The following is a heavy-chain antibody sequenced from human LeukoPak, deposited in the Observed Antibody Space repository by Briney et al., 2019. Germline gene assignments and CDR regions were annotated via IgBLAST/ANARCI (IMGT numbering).Heavy chain of an antibody. CDR2: IIPTFGTA. D-gene: IGHD1-26*01. CDR1: GGTFSSYA. CDR3: AGGAAAIVGATEDY. V-gene: IGHV1-69*05. Sequence: SVKVSCKASGGTFSSYAISWVRQAPGQGLEWMGRIIPTFGTANYAQKFQGRVMITTDESTSTAYMELSSLRSEDTAVYYCAGGAAAIVGATEDYWGQGTLVTVSS. J-gene: IGHJ4*02.